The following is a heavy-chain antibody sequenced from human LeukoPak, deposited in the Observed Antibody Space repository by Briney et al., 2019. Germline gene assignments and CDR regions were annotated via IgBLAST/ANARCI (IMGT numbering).Heavy chain of an antibody. Sequence: ASVKVSCKASGYTFTSYYMHWVRQAPGQGLEWMGIINPSGGSTSYAQKFQGRVTMTRDTSTSTVYMELSSLRSEDTAVYYCARGEGRIQLWSESNKNGNFDYWGQGTLVTVSS. D-gene: IGHD5-18*01. CDR3: ARGEGRIQLWSESNKNGNFDY. V-gene: IGHV1-46*01. J-gene: IGHJ4*02. CDR2: INPSGGST. CDR1: GYTFTSYY.